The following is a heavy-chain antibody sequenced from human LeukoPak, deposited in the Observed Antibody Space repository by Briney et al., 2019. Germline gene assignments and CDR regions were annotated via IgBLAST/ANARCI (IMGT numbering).Heavy chain of an antibody. CDR2: INHSGDT. V-gene: IGHV4-34*01. CDR3: AREGANWGHLDY. D-gene: IGHD7-27*01. CDR1: GGSFSGYY. Sequence: KPSETLSLTCAVYGGSFSGYYWNWIRQPPGKGLEWIGEINHSGDTNYNPSLKSRVTISVDTSKNQFSLKLSSVTAADTAVYYCAREGANWGHLDYWGQGTLVTVSS. J-gene: IGHJ4*02.